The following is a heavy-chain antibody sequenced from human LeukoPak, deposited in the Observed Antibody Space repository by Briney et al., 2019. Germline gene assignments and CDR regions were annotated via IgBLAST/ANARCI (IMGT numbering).Heavy chain of an antibody. CDR1: GGSISSYY. D-gene: IGHD1-26*01. Sequence: SETLSLTCSVSGGSISSYYWSWIRQPAGKGLEWIGRLYTSGSTNYNPSLKSRVTMSVDTSKNQFSLKLSSVTAADTAVYYCARDGGVGAQYYFDNWGQGTLVTVSS. CDR3: ARDGGVGAQYYFDN. V-gene: IGHV4-4*07. J-gene: IGHJ4*02. CDR2: LYTSGST.